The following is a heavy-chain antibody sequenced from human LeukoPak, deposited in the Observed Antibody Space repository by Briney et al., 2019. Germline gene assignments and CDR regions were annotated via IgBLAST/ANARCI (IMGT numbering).Heavy chain of an antibody. CDR2: IDWDDDK. V-gene: IGHV2-70*11. Sequence: SGPTLVNPTQTLTLTCTFSGFALSNSGMCVSWIRQPPGKALEWLARIDWDDDKYYSTSLKTRLTISKDTSKNQVVLTMTNMDPVDTATYYCARILSWSGYYRFDYWGQGTLVTVSS. CDR3: ARILSWSGYYRFDY. D-gene: IGHD3-3*01. J-gene: IGHJ4*02. CDR1: GFALSNSGMC.